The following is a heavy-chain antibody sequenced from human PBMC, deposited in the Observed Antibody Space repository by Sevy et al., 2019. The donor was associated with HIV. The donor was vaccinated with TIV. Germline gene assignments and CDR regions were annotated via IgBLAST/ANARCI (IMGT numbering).Heavy chain of an antibody. J-gene: IGHJ4*02. CDR1: GFTFSSYW. D-gene: IGHD2-15*01. CDR3: ARDGDSVVVVAAFYFDY. Sequence: GGSLRLSCAASGFTFSSYWMHWVRQAPGKGLVWVSRINSDGSSTSYADSVKGRITISRDNAKNTLYLQMNSLRAEDTAVYYCARDGDSVVVVAAFYFDYWGQGTLVTVSS. CDR2: INSDGSST. V-gene: IGHV3-74*01.